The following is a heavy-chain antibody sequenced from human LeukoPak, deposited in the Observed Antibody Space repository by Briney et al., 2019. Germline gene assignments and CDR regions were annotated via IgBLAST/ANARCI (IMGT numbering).Heavy chain of an antibody. CDR3: ARIQCAARRN. D-gene: IGHD6-6*01. CDR2: ISSSGSTI. J-gene: IGHJ4*02. CDR1: GFTFSSYE. Sequence: PGGSLRLSCAASGFTFSSYEMNWVRQAPGKGLEWASYISSSGSTIYYADSVKGRFTISRDNAKNSLYLQMNSVRAEETPVYNCARIQCAARRNWGQGTLVTVSS. V-gene: IGHV3-48*03.